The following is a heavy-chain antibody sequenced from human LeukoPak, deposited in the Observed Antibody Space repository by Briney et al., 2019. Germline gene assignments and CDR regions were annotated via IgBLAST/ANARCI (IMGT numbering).Heavy chain of an antibody. V-gene: IGHV3-7*01. CDR2: IKYDGGER. D-gene: IGHD3-3*01. CDR3: AREKAYNDLWSDLDS. Sequence: SVGSLRLSCVASGFTFSNYWMTWVRQAPGKGLEWLANIKYDGGERYYVYSLKGRFTISRDNAKNSLYLEMNSMRVEDTAVYYCAREKAYNDLWSDLDSWGQGTLVTVS. J-gene: IGHJ4*02. CDR1: GFTFSNYW.